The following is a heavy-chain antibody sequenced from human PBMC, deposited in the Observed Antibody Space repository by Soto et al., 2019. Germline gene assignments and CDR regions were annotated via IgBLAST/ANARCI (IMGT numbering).Heavy chain of an antibody. J-gene: IGHJ6*02. V-gene: IGHV1-18*01. CDR2: ISAYNGNT. CDR1: GYTFTSYG. CDR3: AGTYSSSWQYYYYYGMDV. Sequence: GASVKVSCKASGYTFTSYGISWVRQAPGQGLEWMGWISAYNGNTNYAQKLQGRVTMTTDTSTSTAYMELRSLRSDDTAVYYCAGTYSSSWQYYYYYGMDVWGQGTTVTVSS. D-gene: IGHD6-13*01.